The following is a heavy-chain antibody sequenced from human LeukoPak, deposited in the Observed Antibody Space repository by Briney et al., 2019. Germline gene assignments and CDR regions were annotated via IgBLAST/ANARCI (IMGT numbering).Heavy chain of an antibody. CDR3: ASFYDYVWGSYRERFDY. D-gene: IGHD3-16*02. V-gene: IGHV3-48*03. CDR1: GFTFSSYE. Sequence: GGSLRLSCAASGFTFSSYEMNWVRQAPGKGLEWVSYISSSGSTVYYADSVKGRFTISRDAKNSLYLQMNSLRAEDTAVYYCASFYDYVWGSYRERFDYWGQGTLVTVSS. J-gene: IGHJ4*02. CDR2: ISSSGSTV.